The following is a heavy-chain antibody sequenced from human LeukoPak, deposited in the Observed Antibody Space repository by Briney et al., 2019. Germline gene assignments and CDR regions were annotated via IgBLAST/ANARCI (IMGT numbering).Heavy chain of an antibody. V-gene: IGHV4-39*01. CDR3: ASRYDYSNYIDY. CDR2: IYYSGST. Sequence: SETLSLTCTVSGGSISSSSYYWGWIRQPPGKGLEWIGTIYYSGSTYYNPSLKSRVTISVDTSKNQFSLKLSSVIAADTAVYYCASRYDYSNYIDYWGQGTLVTVSS. D-gene: IGHD4-11*01. J-gene: IGHJ4*02. CDR1: GGSISSSSYY.